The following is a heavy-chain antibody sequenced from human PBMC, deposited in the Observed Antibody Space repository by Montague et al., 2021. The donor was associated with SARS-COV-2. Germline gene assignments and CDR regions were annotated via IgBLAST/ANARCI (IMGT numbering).Heavy chain of an antibody. J-gene: IGHJ6*02. V-gene: IGHV4-39*01. Sequence: SETLSLTCTVSGGSISSSRYYWGWIRQPPGKVLEWSGSIYYSGSTYYXXXLKSRGTISVDTSKNQFSLKLISVTAADTAVYYCARQSSVTMIVVVISGRLDDWGQGTTVTVSS. CDR3: ARQSSVTMIVVVISGRLDD. CDR2: IYYSGST. CDR1: GGSISSSRYY. D-gene: IGHD3-22*01.